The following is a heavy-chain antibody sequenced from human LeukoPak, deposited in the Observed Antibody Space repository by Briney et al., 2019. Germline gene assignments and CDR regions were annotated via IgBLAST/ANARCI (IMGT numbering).Heavy chain of an antibody. Sequence: PSETLSLTCTVSGGSISSYYWSWIRQPPGKGLEWIGYIYYSGSTNYNPSLKSRVTISVDTSKNQFSLKLSSVTAADTAVYYCARHADNSLYRFDYWGQGTLVTVSS. CDR1: GGSISSYY. CDR2: IYYSGST. V-gene: IGHV4-59*08. D-gene: IGHD1-1*01. CDR3: ARHADNSLYRFDY. J-gene: IGHJ4*02.